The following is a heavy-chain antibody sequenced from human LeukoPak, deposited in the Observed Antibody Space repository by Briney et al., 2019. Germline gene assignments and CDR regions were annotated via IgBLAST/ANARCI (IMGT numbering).Heavy chain of an antibody. CDR1: GGSISSSSYY. Sequence: SETLSLTCTVSGGSISSSSYYWGWIRQPPGKGLEWIGSIYYSGSTYYNPSLKSRVTISVDTSKNQFSLKLSSVTAADTAVYYCARGRGYSYGGGADYWGQGTLVTVSS. CDR2: IYYSGST. V-gene: IGHV4-39*07. CDR3: ARGRGYSYGGGADY. J-gene: IGHJ4*02. D-gene: IGHD5-18*01.